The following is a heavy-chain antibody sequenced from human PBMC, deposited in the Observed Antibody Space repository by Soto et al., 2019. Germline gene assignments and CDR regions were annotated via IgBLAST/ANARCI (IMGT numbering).Heavy chain of an antibody. CDR1: GGSISSGGYY. J-gene: IGHJ4*02. V-gene: IGHV4-31*03. D-gene: IGHD3-10*01. CDR3: ARVRHGSGTFPLFYFDY. Sequence: QVQLQESGPGLVKPSQTLSLTCTVSGGSISSGGYYWSWIRQYPGKGLEWIGYIYYSGSTYYNPSLKSRVTMSVDSSKNQFSLKLSSVTAADTAVYYCARVRHGSGTFPLFYFDYWGQGTLVTVSS. CDR2: IYYSGST.